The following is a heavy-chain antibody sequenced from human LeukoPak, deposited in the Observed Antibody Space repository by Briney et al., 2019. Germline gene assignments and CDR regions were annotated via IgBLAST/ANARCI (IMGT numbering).Heavy chain of an antibody. CDR1: GGTFSSYA. CDR3: ARDFGEEVPAAIPAFDI. D-gene: IGHD2-2*01. CDR2: INPNSGGT. V-gene: IGHV1-2*02. Sequence: SSVKVSCKASGGTFSSYAISWVRQAPGQGLEWMGWINPNSGGTNYAQKFQGRVTMTRDTSISTAYMELSRLRSDDTAVYYCARDFGEEVPAAIPAFDIWGQGTLVTVSS. J-gene: IGHJ3*02.